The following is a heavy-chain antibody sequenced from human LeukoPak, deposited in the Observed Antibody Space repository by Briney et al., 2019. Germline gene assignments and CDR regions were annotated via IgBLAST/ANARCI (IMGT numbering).Heavy chain of an antibody. Sequence: PGGSLRLSCAASGFTFSSYWMNWVRQAPGKGLEWVSSISSSSSYIYYADSVKGRFTISRDNAKNSLYLQMNSLRAEDTAVYYCAELGITMIGVVWGKGTTVTISS. CDR2: ISSSSSYI. CDR3: AELGITMIGVV. V-gene: IGHV3-21*01. D-gene: IGHD3-10*02. J-gene: IGHJ6*04. CDR1: GFTFSSYW.